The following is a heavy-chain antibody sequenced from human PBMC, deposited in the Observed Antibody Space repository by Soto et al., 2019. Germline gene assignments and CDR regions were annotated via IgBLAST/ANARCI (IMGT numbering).Heavy chain of an antibody. CDR1: GVSVISRY. CDR3: ARTIDHGWFDR. D-gene: IGHD3-9*01. J-gene: IGHJ5*02. CDR2: MYYSGSA. V-gene: IGHV4-59*02. Sequence: QVQLQESGPGLVKPSETLSLTCTVSGVSVISRYWSWIRKRPGRGQEWDGYMYYSGSAKYNHSPMSRVTISEDTYKNQVSLTMSAVTAADKAVYYCARTIDHGWFDRWGQGTLVTVSS.